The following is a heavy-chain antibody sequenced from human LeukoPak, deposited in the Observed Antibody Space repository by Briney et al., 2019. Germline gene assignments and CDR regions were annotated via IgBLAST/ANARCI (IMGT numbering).Heavy chain of an antibody. J-gene: IGHJ5*02. Sequence: ASVKVSCEASGYTFTSYGISWMRQAPGQGLEWMGWISAYNGNTNYALKLQGRVTMTADTSTGTAYMELRSLRSDDTAVYYCARELSSTWYSNWFDPWGQGTLVTVSS. CDR1: GYTFTSYG. CDR2: ISAYNGNT. D-gene: IGHD6-13*01. V-gene: IGHV1-18*01. CDR3: ARELSSTWYSNWFDP.